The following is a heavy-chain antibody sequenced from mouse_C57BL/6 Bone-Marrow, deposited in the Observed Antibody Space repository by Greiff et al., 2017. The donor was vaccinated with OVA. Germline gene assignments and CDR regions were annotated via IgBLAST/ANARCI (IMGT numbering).Heavy chain of an antibody. V-gene: IGHV8-8*01. CDR2: IWWDDDK. J-gene: IGHJ3*01. D-gene: IGHD1-1*01. CDR3: ARIAPYYYGSAWFAY. Sequence: QVTLKESGPGILQPSQTLSLTCSFSGFSLSTFGMGVGWIRQPSGKGLEGLAHIWWDDDKYYNPALKSRLTISKDTSKNQVFLKIANVDTADTATYYCARIAPYYYGSAWFAYWGQGTLVTVSA. CDR1: GFSLSTFGMG.